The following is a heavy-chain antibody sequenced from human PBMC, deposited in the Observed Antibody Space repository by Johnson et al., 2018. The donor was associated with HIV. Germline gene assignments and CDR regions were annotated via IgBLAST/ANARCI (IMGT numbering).Heavy chain of an antibody. D-gene: IGHD1-26*01. V-gene: IGHV3-15*05. CDR1: GFTFSNAW. CDR3: AKAVGGYAFDI. J-gene: IGHJ3*02. Sequence: VQLVESGGGLIQPGGSLRLSCAASGFTFSNAWMSWVRQAPGKGLEWVGRIKSKTDGGTTDYAAPVKGRFTISRDDSKNTLYLQMNSLRVEDTAVYYCAKAVGGYAFDIWGQGTMVTVSS. CDR2: IKSKTDGGTT.